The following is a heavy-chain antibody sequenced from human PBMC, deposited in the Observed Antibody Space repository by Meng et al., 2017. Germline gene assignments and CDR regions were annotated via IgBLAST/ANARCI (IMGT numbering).Heavy chain of an antibody. CDR3: ARGQATSRDYDYGMDV. CDR2: IIPIFGTA. CDR1: GGTFSSYA. J-gene: IGHJ6*02. V-gene: IGHV1-69*13. D-gene: IGHD1-1*01. Sequence: SVQISCKASGGTFSSYAISWVRQAPGQGLEWMGGIIPIFGTANYAQKFQGRVTITADESTSTAYMELSSLRSEDTAVYYCARGQATSRDYDYGMDVWGQGTTVTVSS.